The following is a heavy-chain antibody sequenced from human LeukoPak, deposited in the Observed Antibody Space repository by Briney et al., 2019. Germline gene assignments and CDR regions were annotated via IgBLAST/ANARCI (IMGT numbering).Heavy chain of an antibody. D-gene: IGHD2/OR15-2a*01. CDR1: GFTVSSNY. Sequence: GGSLRLSCAASGFTVSSNYMSWVRQAPGKGLEWVSNIHSDGNTYYADSVKGRFTISRDSSKNTLFLQMNSLRVDDTAVYYCAKYGDAFDIWGQGTMVTVS. V-gene: IGHV3-53*01. J-gene: IGHJ3*02. CDR2: IHSDGNT. CDR3: AKYGDAFDI.